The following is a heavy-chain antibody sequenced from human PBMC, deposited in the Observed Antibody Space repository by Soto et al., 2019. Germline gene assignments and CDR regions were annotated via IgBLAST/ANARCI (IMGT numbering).Heavy chain of an antibody. CDR1: GFTFSSYG. CDR3: AKDAEGMDV. CDR2: ISYDGSNK. J-gene: IGHJ6*02. Sequence: GGSLRLACAASGFTFSSYGMHWVRQAPGKGLEWVAVISYDGSNKYYADSVKGRFTISRDNSKNTLYLQMNSLRAEDTAVYYCAKDAEGMDVWGQGTTVTVSS. V-gene: IGHV3-30*18.